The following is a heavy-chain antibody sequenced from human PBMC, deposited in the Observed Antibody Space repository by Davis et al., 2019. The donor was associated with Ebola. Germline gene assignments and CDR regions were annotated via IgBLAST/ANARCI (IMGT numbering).Heavy chain of an antibody. D-gene: IGHD3-3*01. CDR3: ARGRGVVDFYYYYYYMDV. CDR1: GASFSGYS. V-gene: IGHV4-59*01. Sequence: SETLSLTCAVYGASFSGYSWSWIRQPPGKGLEWIGYIYYSGSTNYNPSLKSRVTISVDTSKNQFSLKLSSVTAADTAVYYCARGRGVVDFYYYYYYMDVWGKGTTVTVSS. J-gene: IGHJ6*03. CDR2: IYYSGST.